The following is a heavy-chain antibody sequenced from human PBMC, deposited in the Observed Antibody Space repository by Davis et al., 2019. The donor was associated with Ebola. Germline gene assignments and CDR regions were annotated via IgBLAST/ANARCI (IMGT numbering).Heavy chain of an antibody. D-gene: IGHD4-17*01. Sequence: GESLKISCAASGFTFSSYAMHWVRQAPGKGLEYVSAISSNGGSTYYANSVKGRFTISRDNSKNTLYLQMGSLRAEDMAVYYCAKFGYGDYGHLDYWGQGTLVTVSS. V-gene: IGHV3-64*01. CDR1: GFTFSSYA. CDR3: AKFGYGDYGHLDY. J-gene: IGHJ4*02. CDR2: ISSNGGST.